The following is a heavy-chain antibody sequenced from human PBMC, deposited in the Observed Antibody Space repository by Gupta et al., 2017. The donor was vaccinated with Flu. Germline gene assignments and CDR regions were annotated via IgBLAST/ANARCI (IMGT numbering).Heavy chain of an antibody. V-gene: IGHV3-23*01. D-gene: IGHD1-26*01. CDR1: GFAFTSYA. J-gene: IGHJ4*02. Sequence: DVQLLESGGDLVQPGGSLRLSCAASGFAFTSYAMSWVRQAPGKGLEWVSGISGSGGSTNYADSVKGRFTISRDNSKNTLFLQLNSLRAEDTAVYYCARVLQPTTRQQYYFKYWGQGTLVTVSS. CDR3: ARVLQPTTRQQYYFKY. CDR2: ISGSGGST.